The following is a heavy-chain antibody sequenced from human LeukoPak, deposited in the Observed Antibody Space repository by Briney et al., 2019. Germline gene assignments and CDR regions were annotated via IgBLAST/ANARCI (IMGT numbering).Heavy chain of an antibody. D-gene: IGHD6-19*01. CDR2: IIPIFGTA. Sequence: GASVKVSCKASGGTFSSYAISWVRQAPGQGLEWMGGIIPIFGTANYAQKFQGRVTITADESTSTAYMELSSLRSEDTAVYYCARPPRTLSSGWYLAYWGQGTLVTVSS. CDR1: GGTFSSYA. J-gene: IGHJ4*02. CDR3: ARPPRTLSSGWYLAY. V-gene: IGHV1-69*13.